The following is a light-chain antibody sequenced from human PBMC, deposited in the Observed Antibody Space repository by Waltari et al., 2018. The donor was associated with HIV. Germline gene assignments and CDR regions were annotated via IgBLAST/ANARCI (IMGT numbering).Light chain of an antibody. CDR1: HSILYNSNNNSY. CDR2: WAY. CDR3: QQYFSTPPT. J-gene: IGKJ1*01. Sequence: DIVLTQSPDSLAVSLGERATVNCRSTHSILYNSNNNSYLGWYQQKPGQPPKLLIYWAYTRASGTPDRFTGSWSGTDFALTISSLQAEDAAVYYCQQYFSTPPTFGQGTKVEIK. V-gene: IGKV4-1*01.